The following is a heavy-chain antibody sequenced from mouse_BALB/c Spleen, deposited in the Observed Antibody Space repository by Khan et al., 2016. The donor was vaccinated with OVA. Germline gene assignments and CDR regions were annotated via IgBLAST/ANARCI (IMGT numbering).Heavy chain of an antibody. J-gene: IGHJ2*01. Sequence: VQRQDSGAELVKSGATVKLSCTASGLNIKATYMHWLKQWPEQGLEWSGRFDPPNCKTKYDPKFQGKATIAADTSTNTDNLQISSQTSEDTAVYYCTRKARKWGQGTTLTVSS. CDR2: FDPPNCKT. V-gene: IGHV14-3*02. CDR1: GLNIKATY. CDR3: TRKARK.